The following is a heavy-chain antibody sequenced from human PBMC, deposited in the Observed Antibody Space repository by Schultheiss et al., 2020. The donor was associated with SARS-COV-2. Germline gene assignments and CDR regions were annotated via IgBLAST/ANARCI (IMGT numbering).Heavy chain of an antibody. CDR2: IYYSGST. V-gene: IGHV4-61*01. J-gene: IGHJ6*02. CDR1: GGSVSSGSYY. Sequence: ETLSLTCTVSGGSVSSGSYYWSWIRQPPGKGLEWIGYIYYSGSTNYNPSLKSRVTISVDTSKNQFSLKLSSVTAADTAVYYCARQGFGELPVWWNYYYGMDVWGQGTTVTVSS. D-gene: IGHD3-10*01. CDR3: ARQGFGELPVWWNYYYGMDV.